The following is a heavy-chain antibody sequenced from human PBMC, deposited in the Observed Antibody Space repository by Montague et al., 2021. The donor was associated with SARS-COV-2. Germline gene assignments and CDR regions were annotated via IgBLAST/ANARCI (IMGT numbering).Heavy chain of an antibody. V-gene: IGHV3-30*04. D-gene: IGHD1-26*01. CDR2: ISYDGSNK. CDR3: ARGYSGSYYGAFDI. J-gene: IGHJ3*02. CDR1: VFTFSSYA. Sequence: SLRLSCGASVFTFSSYAMHWVRQAPGKGLEWVAVISYDGSNKYYADSXKVRFTISRDNSKNTLYLQMNSLRAEDTAVYYCARGYSGSYYGAFDIWGQGTMVTVSS.